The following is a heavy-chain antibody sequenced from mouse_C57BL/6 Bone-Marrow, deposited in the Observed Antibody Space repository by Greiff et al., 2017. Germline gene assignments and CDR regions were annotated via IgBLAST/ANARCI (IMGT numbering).Heavy chain of an antibody. V-gene: IGHV1-5*01. CDR1: GYTFTSYW. CDR2: SYPGNSDT. J-gene: IGHJ3*01. D-gene: IGHD2-3*01. CDR3: TRRGGYYVSLAY. Sequence: VQLQQSGTVLARPGASVKMSCTTSGYTFTSYWMHWVQQRPGQGLEWIGASYPGNSDTSYNQKVNGKAKLTAVTYASTAYMERSSMTNEDSAVYYCTRRGGYYVSLAYWGQGTLVTVSA.